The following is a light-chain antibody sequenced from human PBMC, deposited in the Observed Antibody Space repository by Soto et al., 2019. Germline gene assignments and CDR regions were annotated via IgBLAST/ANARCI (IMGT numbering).Light chain of an antibody. Sequence: AIQLTQSPSSLSASVGDRVTITCRASQGISSALAWYQQKPGKAPKLLIYDASSLESGVPPRFSGSGSGTDFTLTISSLQPEVFATYYCQQFNSYPLTFGGGTKVEIK. CDR2: DAS. CDR3: QQFNSYPLT. CDR1: QGISSA. J-gene: IGKJ4*01. V-gene: IGKV1-13*02.